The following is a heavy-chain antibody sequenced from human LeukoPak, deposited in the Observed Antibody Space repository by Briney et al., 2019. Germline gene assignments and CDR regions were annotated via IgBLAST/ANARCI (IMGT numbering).Heavy chain of an antibody. CDR3: ASGYSYGDTFDY. Sequence: GGSLRLSCAASGFTFSSYSMNWVRQAPGKGLEWVSSISSSSSYIYYADSVKGRFTISRDNAKNSLYLQMNSLRAEDTAVYYCASGYSYGDTFDYWGQGTLVTVSS. CDR1: GFTFSSYS. D-gene: IGHD5-18*01. V-gene: IGHV3-21*01. J-gene: IGHJ4*02. CDR2: ISSSSSYI.